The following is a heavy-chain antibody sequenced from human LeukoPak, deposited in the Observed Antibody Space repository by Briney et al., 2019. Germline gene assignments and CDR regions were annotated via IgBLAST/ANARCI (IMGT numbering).Heavy chain of an antibody. CDR3: ASYTWFGVQSFDY. D-gene: IGHD3-10*01. CDR1: GFTFSSYW. J-gene: IGHJ4*02. V-gene: IGHV3-7*01. Sequence: PGGSLRLSCAASGFTFSSYWMSWVRQAPGKGLEWVANIKQDGSEKYYVDSVKGRFTISRDNAKNSLYLQMNSLRAEDTAVYYCASYTWFGVQSFDYWGQGTLVTVSS. CDR2: IKQDGSEK.